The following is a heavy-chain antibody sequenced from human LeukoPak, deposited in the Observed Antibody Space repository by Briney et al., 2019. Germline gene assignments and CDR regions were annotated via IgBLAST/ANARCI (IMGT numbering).Heavy chain of an antibody. J-gene: IGHJ4*02. Sequence: GGSLRLSCAASGFTFSSYWMHWLPQAPGKGLVWVSRINSDGSSTSYADSVKGRLTISRDNAKNTLYLQMNSLRAEDTAVYYCAKASSGWSPFDYWGQGTLVTVSS. CDR2: INSDGSST. CDR1: GFTFSSYW. V-gene: IGHV3-74*01. CDR3: AKASSGWSPFDY. D-gene: IGHD6-19*01.